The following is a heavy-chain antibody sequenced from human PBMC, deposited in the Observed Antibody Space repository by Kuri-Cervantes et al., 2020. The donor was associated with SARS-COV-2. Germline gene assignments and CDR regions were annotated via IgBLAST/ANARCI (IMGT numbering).Heavy chain of an antibody. V-gene: IGHV4-59*01. CDR2: IYYSGRT. J-gene: IGHJ2*01. D-gene: IGHD2-8*01. Sequence: SETLSLTCTVSGGSISSDYWSWIRQPPGKGLEWIGYIYYSGRTDHNPSLKSRVTISVDTSKNQLSLKLSSVTAADMTVYYCARDKINGLGFDLWGRGTLVTVSS. CDR1: GGSISSDY. CDR3: ARDKINGLGFDL.